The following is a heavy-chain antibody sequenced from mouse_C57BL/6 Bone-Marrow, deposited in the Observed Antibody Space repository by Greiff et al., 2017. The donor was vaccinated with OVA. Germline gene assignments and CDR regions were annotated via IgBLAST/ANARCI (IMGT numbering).Heavy chain of an antibody. Sequence: VQLKESGAELVRPGASVKLSCTASGFNIKDDYMHWVKQRPEQGLEWIGWIDPENGDTEYASKFQGKATITADTSSNTAYLQLSSLTSEDTAVYYCTTRWLLQTCAYWGQGTLVTVSA. CDR2: IDPENGDT. J-gene: IGHJ3*01. D-gene: IGHD2-3*01. CDR3: TTRWLLQTCAY. V-gene: IGHV14-4*01. CDR1: GFNIKDDY.